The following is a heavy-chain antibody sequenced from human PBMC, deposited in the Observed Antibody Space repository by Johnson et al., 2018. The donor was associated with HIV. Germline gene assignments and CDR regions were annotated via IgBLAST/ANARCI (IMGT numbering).Heavy chain of an antibody. D-gene: IGHD6-6*01. J-gene: IGHJ3*02. CDR3: ARAERSSSGVDAFDI. CDR1: GFTFSNYA. Sequence: QVQLVESGGGVVQPGGSLRLSCAASGFTFSNYAIHWVRQAPGKGLEWVTVISYDGSNKYYADSVKGRFTISRDNSKNTLYLQMNSLRAEDTAVYYCARAERSSSGVDAFDIWGQGTMVTVSS. CDR2: ISYDGSNK. V-gene: IGHV3-30*04.